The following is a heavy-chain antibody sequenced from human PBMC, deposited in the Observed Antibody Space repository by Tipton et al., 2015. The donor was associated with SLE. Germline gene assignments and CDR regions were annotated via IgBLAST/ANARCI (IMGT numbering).Heavy chain of an antibody. Sequence: SLRLSCAASGFTVSSNYMSWVRQAPGKGLEWVSVIYSGGSTYYADSVKGRFTISRDNAKNSLYLQMNSLRAEDTAVYYCARVPSRFYYYYGMDVWGQGTTVTVSS. CDR1: GFTVSSNY. D-gene: IGHD5-24*01. J-gene: IGHJ6*02. V-gene: IGHV3-66*01. CDR2: IYSGGST. CDR3: ARVPSRFYYYYGMDV.